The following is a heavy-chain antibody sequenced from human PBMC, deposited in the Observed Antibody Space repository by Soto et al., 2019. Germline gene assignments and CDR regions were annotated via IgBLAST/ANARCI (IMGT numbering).Heavy chain of an antibody. CDR2: IIPILGIA. CDR1: GGTFSSYT. CDR3: ARGALNYDFWSGYFPTNYYFDY. D-gene: IGHD3-3*01. V-gene: IGHV1-69*02. J-gene: IGHJ4*02. Sequence: SVKVSCKASGGTFSSYTISWVRQAPGQGLEWMGRIIPILGIANYAQKFQGRVTITAGKSTSTAYMELRSLRSEDTAVYYCARGALNYDFWSGYFPTNYYFDYWGQGTLVTVSS.